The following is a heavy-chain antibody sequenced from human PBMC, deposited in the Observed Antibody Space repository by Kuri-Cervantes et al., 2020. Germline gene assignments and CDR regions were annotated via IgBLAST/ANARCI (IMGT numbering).Heavy chain of an antibody. D-gene: IGHD3-10*01. CDR1: GFTFGDYA. CDR2: IRSKVYGGTT. CDR3: TRDDRGSHPYYVDC. J-gene: IGHJ4*02. V-gene: IGHV3-49*04. Sequence: GESLKISCTASGFTFGDYAMSWVRQAPGKGLEWVGFIRSKVYGGTTEYAASVKGRFTISRDDSKSIAYLQMNSLKTEDTAVYYCTRDDRGSHPYYVDCWGQGALVTVSS.